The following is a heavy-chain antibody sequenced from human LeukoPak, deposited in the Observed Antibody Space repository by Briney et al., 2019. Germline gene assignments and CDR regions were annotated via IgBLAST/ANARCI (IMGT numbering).Heavy chain of an antibody. J-gene: IGHJ4*02. V-gene: IGHV4-59*01. CDR2: IYYSGST. CDR3: VRSPYLDY. CDR1: GGSISSYY. Sequence: SETLSLTCTVSGGSISSYYWSWIRQPPGKGLEWIGYIYYSGSTNYNPSLKSRVTISVDTSKNQFSLKLSSVTAADTAVYYCVRSPYLDYRGQGTLVTVSS.